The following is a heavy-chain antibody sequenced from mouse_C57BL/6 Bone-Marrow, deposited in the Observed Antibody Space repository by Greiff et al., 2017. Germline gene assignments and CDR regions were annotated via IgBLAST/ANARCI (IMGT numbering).Heavy chain of an antibody. CDR3: ARPLSFFYDSYYGYYAMDY. J-gene: IGHJ4*01. CDR1: GYTFTSYW. D-gene: IGHD2-3*01. CDR2: IYPSDSET. V-gene: IGHV1-61*01. Sequence: VQLQQSGAELVRPGSSVKLSCKASGYTFTSYWMDWVKQRPGQGLEWIGNIYPSDSETHYNQKFKDKATLTVDKSSSTAYMQLSSLTSEDSAVYYCARPLSFFYDSYYGYYAMDYWGQGTSVTVSS.